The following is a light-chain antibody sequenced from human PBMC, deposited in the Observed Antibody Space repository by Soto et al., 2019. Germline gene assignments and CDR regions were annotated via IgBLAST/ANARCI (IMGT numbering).Light chain of an antibody. Sequence: QTVVTQEHSLTVSPGGTVTLTFAPSTGAVTRVYYPTWFQQKPGQAPRALIYSTNNKHSWTPARFSGSLLGGKAALTLSGVQPEDEAEYYCLLSYGGTYVFGTGTKLTVL. CDR3: LLSYGGTYV. CDR1: TGAVTRVYY. V-gene: IGLV7-43*01. CDR2: STN. J-gene: IGLJ1*01.